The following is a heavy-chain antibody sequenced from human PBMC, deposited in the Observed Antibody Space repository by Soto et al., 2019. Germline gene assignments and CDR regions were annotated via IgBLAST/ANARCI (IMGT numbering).Heavy chain of an antibody. D-gene: IGHD4-17*01. CDR3: ARGEHYGGAFDI. CDR2: IYYSGST. CDR1: GGSISSFCYY. Sequence: SETLSLTCTVSGGSISSFCYYWSWIRQHPGKGLEWIGYIYYSGSTYYNPSLKSRVTISVDTSKNQFSLKLSSVTAADTAVYYCARGEHYGGAFDIWGQGTMVTVSS. V-gene: IGHV4-31*03. J-gene: IGHJ3*02.